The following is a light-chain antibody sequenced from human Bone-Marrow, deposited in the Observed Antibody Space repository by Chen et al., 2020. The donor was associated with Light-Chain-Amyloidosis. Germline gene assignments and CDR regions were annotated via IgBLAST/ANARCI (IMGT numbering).Light chain of an antibody. CDR3: QSYDSSLSAWV. V-gene: IGLV1-40*01. J-gene: IGLJ3*02. Sequence: HSVLTQPPSLSGAPGQRVTISCTGSSSNIGAGYDVHWYQQLPGTAPKLLIYGNSNRPSGVPDRFSGSKSGTSASLAITGLQAEDEADYYCQSYDSSLSAWVFGGGTKLTVL. CDR2: GNS. CDR1: SSNIGAGYD.